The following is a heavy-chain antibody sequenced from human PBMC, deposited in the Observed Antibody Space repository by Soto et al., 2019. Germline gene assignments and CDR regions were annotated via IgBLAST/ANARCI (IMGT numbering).Heavy chain of an antibody. CDR3: ASLLPGTTYYGLDV. V-gene: IGHV5-10-1*01. CDR2: IDPSDSYT. D-gene: IGHD1-7*01. CDR1: GGIVRSNW. J-gene: IGHJ6*02. Sequence: GEAVERSDEGCGGIVRSNWRRWEHQITGKGLEWMGRIDPSDSYTNYSPSFQGHVTISADKSISTAYLQWSSLKASDTAMYYCASLLPGTTYYGLDVRGQGPTVTLS.